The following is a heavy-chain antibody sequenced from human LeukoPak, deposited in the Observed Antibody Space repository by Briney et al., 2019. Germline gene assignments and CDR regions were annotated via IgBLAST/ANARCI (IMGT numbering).Heavy chain of an antibody. J-gene: IGHJ4*02. CDR2: IYYSGST. D-gene: IGHD6-13*01. V-gene: IGHV4-59*01. Sequence: SETLSLTCTVSGGSISSYYWSWIRQPPGKGLEWIGHIYYSGSTNYNPSLKSRVTISVDTSKNQFSLKLSSVTAADTAVYYCARDSSSWYPDYWGQGTLVTVSS. CDR1: GGSISSYY. CDR3: ARDSSSWYPDY.